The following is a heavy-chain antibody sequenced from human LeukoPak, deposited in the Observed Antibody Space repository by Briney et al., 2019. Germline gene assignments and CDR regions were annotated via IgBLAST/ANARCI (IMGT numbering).Heavy chain of an antibody. Sequence: SETLSLTCGVYSGSFSGCYWTWFRQPPGKGLEWIGEFNHSWGAKYNPSLKSRATISVDTSKNHLSLSLNSVTAADTAVYYCAASLWFGIYPDYWGQGSLVTVSS. CDR2: FNHSWGA. V-gene: IGHV4-34*01. CDR1: SGSFSGCY. J-gene: IGHJ4*02. CDR3: AASLWFGIYPDY. D-gene: IGHD3-10*01.